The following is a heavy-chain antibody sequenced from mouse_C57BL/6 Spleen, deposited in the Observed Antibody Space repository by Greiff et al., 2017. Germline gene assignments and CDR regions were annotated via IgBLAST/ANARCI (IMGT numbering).Heavy chain of an antibody. CDR1: GYTFTDYN. J-gene: IGHJ4*01. Sequence: EVKLQQSGPELVKPGASVKIPCKASGYTFTDYNMDWVKQSHGKSLEWIGDINPNNGGTIYNQKFKGKATLTVDKSSSTAYMELRSLTSEDTAVYYCAREVVAHYYAMDYWGQGTSVTVSS. V-gene: IGHV1-18*01. D-gene: IGHD1-1*01. CDR2: INPNNGGT. CDR3: AREVVAHYYAMDY.